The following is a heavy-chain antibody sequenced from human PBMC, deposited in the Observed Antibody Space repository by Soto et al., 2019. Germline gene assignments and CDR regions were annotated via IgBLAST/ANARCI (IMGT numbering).Heavy chain of an antibody. V-gene: IGHV3-33*01. D-gene: IGHD6-6*01. CDR2: IWYDGSNK. CDR3: ERDIDWYTSSSGFDY. J-gene: IGHJ4*02. Sequence: QVQLVESGGGVVQPGRSLRLSCAASGFTFSSYGMHWVRQAPGKGLEWVAVIWYDGSNKYYADSVKGRFTISRDNSKNKLYLQMKRQRVEDTAVYHCERDIDWYTSSSGFDYWGQGTLVTVSS. CDR1: GFTFSSYG.